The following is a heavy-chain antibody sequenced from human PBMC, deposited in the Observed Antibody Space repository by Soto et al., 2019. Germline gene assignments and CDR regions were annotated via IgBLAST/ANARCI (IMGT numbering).Heavy chain of an antibody. CDR2: IIPIFGTA. D-gene: IGHD1-26*01. J-gene: IGHJ4*02. CDR3: ARDRTPSSYAYFDY. CDR1: GGTFSSYA. Sequence: ASVKVSCKASGGTFSSYAISWVRQAPGQGLEWMGGIIPIFGTANYAQKFQGRVTITADESTSTAYMELSSLRSEDTAVYYCARDRTPSSYAYFDYWGQGTPVTVSS. V-gene: IGHV1-69*13.